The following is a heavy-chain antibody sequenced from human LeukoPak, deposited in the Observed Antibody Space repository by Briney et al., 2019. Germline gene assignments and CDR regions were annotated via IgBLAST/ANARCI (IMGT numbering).Heavy chain of an antibody. CDR1: GYSFTDYY. J-gene: IGHJ5*02. V-gene: IGHV1-2*02. CDR3: ARADRLHGGPYLIGP. Sequence: ASVKVSCKTSGYSFTDYYMHWVRQAPGQGLEWMGWINPNSGGTSAAQKFQGRVTMTRNTSITTVYMEVSWLTSDDTAIYYCARADRLHGGPYLIGPWGQGTLVTVSS. CDR2: INPNSGGT. D-gene: IGHD2-21*01.